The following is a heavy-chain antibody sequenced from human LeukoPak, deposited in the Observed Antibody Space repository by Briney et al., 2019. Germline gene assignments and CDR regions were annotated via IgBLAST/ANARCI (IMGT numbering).Heavy chain of an antibody. V-gene: IGHV3-23*01. CDR1: GFTFSSYA. Sequence: GGSLRLSCAASGFTFSSYAMSWVRQAPGKGLEWVSAISGSGGSTYYADSVKGRFTISRDNSKDTLYLQMNSLRAEDTAVYYCAKRRITIFGVADFDYWGQGTLVTVSS. CDR2: ISGSGGST. D-gene: IGHD3-3*01. J-gene: IGHJ4*02. CDR3: AKRRITIFGVADFDY.